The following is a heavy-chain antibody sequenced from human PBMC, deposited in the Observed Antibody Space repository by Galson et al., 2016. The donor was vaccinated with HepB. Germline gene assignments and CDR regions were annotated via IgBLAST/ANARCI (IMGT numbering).Heavy chain of an antibody. Sequence: SLRLSCAASGFSFSSYDMNWVRQTLGKGLEWVAIISPNGGAAYYTDSVQGRFTISRDNSKNTLFLEVNSLRAEGTAVYYCARGAYNWNDVVFWFDPWGQGTLVTVSS. D-gene: IGHD1-20*01. V-gene: IGHV3-23*01. J-gene: IGHJ5*02. CDR1: GFSFSSYD. CDR2: ISPNGGAA. CDR3: ARGAYNWNDVVFWFDP.